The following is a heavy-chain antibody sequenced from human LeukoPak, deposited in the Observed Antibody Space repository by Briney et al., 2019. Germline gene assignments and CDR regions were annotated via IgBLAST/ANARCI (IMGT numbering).Heavy chain of an antibody. D-gene: IGHD3-10*01. CDR2: IIPIFGTA. CDR3: GGGGSGSFPDYFDY. CDR1: GGTFSSYA. Sequence: ASVKVSCKASGGTFSSYAISWVRQAPGQGLEWMGGIIPIFGTANYAQKFQGRVTITADESTSTAYMELSSLRSEDTAVYYCGGGGSGSFPDYFDYWGQGTLVTVSS. J-gene: IGHJ4*02. V-gene: IGHV1-69*13.